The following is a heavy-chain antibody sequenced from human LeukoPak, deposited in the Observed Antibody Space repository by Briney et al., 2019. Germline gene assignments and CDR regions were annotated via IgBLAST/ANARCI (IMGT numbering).Heavy chain of an antibody. V-gene: IGHV3-23*01. CDR1: GGSISSGGYY. J-gene: IGHJ6*02. CDR3: AKSEEYFYVAGYGMDV. CDR2: ISDSGGST. Sequence: ETLSLTCTVSGGSISSGGYYWSWVRQAPGKGLEWVSSISDSGGSTYYADSGKGRFTISRDNSKNTLYLQMNSLRAEDTAVYYCAKSEEYFYVAGYGMDVWGQGTMVTVSS. D-gene: IGHD2/OR15-2a*01.